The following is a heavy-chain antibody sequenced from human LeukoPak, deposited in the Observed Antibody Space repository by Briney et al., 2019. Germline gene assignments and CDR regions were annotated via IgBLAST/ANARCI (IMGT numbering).Heavy chain of an antibody. CDR1: GGSISGYY. CDR3: ARETTVVEDYFDY. D-gene: IGHD4-23*01. V-gene: IGHV4-59*01. CDR2: IYYSGST. Sequence: SETLSLTCTVSGGSISGYYWSWIRQPPGKGLEWIGYIYYSGSTNYTPSLTSVVAISVDTSKKQSSPKLSSVTAADTAVYCCARETTVVEDYFDYWGQGTLVTVPS. J-gene: IGHJ4*02.